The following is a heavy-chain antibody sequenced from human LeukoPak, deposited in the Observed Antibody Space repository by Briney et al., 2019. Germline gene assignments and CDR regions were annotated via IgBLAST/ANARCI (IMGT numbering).Heavy chain of an antibody. Sequence: PSETLSLTCTVSGGSISSYYWSWIRQPPGKGLEWIGYIYYSGSTNYNPSLKSRVTISVDTSKNQFSLKLSSVTAADTAVYYCARAGERSSWHNFDYWGQGTLVTVSS. CDR3: ARAGERSSWHNFDY. J-gene: IGHJ4*02. V-gene: IGHV4-59*01. D-gene: IGHD6-13*01. CDR1: GGSISSYY. CDR2: IYYSGST.